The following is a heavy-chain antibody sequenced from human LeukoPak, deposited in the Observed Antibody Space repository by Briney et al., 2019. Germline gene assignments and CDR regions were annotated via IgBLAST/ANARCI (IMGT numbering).Heavy chain of an antibody. D-gene: IGHD3-22*01. CDR2: ISGYGYNT. CDR3: AKMGPGAYYYDSSDFDF. Sequence: GGSLRLSCAASGFTFSTYSMSWVRQAPEKGLEWVSAISGYGYNTYYADSVQGRFTISRDNSKNTLYLKMNSLRAEDTAVYYCAKMGPGAYYYDSSDFDFWGQGTLVTVSS. V-gene: IGHV3-23*01. CDR1: GFTFSTYS. J-gene: IGHJ4*02.